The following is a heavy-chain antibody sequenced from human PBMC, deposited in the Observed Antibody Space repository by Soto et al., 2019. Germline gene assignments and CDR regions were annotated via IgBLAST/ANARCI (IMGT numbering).Heavy chain of an antibody. CDR2: IGGSGGNR. J-gene: IGHJ4*02. V-gene: IGHV3-23*01. D-gene: IGHD4-4*01. CDR1: GFTFNAYA. CDR3: ARVASDYINSVDH. Sequence: GGSLSLSCAASGFTFNAYAMTWVRQAPGKGLEWVSAIGGSGGNRYYAASVKGRFTISRDNSKDTVDLQMNRLRVDDTAVYYCARVASDYINSVDHWGQGILVTVSS.